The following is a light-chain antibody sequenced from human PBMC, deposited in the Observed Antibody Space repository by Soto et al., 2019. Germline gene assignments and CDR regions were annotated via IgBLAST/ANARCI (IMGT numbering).Light chain of an antibody. CDR2: SNN. J-gene: IGLJ3*02. Sequence: QSVLTQPPSASGTPGQRVPISCSGSSSNIGSKTVNWYQQVPGTAPKLLIHSNNQRPSGVPDRFSGSKSGTSASLAISGLQSEDAADYYCASWEDSLNGWVFGGGTKLTVL. V-gene: IGLV1-44*01. CDR3: ASWEDSLNGWV. CDR1: SSNIGSKT.